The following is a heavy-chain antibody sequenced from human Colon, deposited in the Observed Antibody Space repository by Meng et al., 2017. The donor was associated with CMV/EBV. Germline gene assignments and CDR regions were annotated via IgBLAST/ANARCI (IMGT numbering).Heavy chain of an antibody. CDR3: ARLHRGFSNGYGVLDS. V-gene: IGHV3-21*01. D-gene: IGHD5-18*01. CDR2: IVTTGSAV. J-gene: IGHJ1*01. CDR1: GFTFSSYG. Sequence: GGSLRLSCAASGFTFSSYGMNWVRQAPGRGLEWVASIVTTGSAVYYADSVKGRFTISRDNAKNSLYLQMSSLSAEDTAVYSCARLHRGFSNGYGVLDSWSQGTLVTVSS.